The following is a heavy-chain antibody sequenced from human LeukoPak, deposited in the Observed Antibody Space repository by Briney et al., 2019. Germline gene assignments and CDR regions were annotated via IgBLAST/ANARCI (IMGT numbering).Heavy chain of an antibody. CDR1: GFTFDDYV. V-gene: IGHV3-9*01. CDR2: ITWNSDTI. Sequence: PGGSLRLSCAASGFTFDDYVMHWVRQAPGKGLEWVSGITWNSDTIAYADSVKGRFTISRDNAKNSLYLQMNSLRAEDTAVYYCARGPIIWFGEFFLPYFDYWGQGTLVTVSS. D-gene: IGHD3-10*01. J-gene: IGHJ4*02. CDR3: ARGPIIWFGEFFLPYFDY.